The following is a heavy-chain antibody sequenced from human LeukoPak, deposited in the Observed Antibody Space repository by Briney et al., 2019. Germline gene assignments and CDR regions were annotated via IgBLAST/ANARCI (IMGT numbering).Heavy chain of an antibody. CDR3: AKQFLVVSGTWVGTVDY. D-gene: IGHD6-19*01. V-gene: IGHV3-23*01. Sequence: QPGGSLRLSCAASGFTFSSYAMSWVRQAPGKGLEWVSGISVSGAGTYYADSVKGRFTISRDNSKNTLYLQMNSLRAEDTAVYYCAKQFLVVSGTWVGTVDYWGQGTLVTVSS. CDR2: ISVSGAGT. CDR1: GFTFSSYA. J-gene: IGHJ4*02.